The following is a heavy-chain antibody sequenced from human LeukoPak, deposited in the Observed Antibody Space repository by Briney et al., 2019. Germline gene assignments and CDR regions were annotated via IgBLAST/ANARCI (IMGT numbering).Heavy chain of an antibody. J-gene: IGHJ4*02. CDR2: ISYDGSNK. CDR3: ARSIGWLRPDFDY. V-gene: IGHV3-30-3*01. Sequence: GGSLRLSCAASGFTFSSYAMPWVRQAPGKGLEWVAVISYDGSNKYYADSVKGRFTISRDNSKNTLYLQMNSLRAEDTAVYYCARSIGWLRPDFDYWGQGTLVTASS. D-gene: IGHD6-19*01. CDR1: GFTFSSYA.